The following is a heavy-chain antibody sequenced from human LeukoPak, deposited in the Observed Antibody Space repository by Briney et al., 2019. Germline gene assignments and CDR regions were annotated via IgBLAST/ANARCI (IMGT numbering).Heavy chain of an antibody. J-gene: IGHJ5*02. CDR3: ARDSTMTGGAWFDP. CDR1: GGSISSGGYY. Sequence: SETLSLTCTVSGGSISSGGYYWSWIRQHPGKGLEWIGYIFYSGSTYYNPSLKSRVTISVDTSKNQFSLKLSSVTAADTAVYYCARDSTMTGGAWFDPWGQGTLVTVSS. CDR2: IFYSGST. V-gene: IGHV4-31*03. D-gene: IGHD3-22*01.